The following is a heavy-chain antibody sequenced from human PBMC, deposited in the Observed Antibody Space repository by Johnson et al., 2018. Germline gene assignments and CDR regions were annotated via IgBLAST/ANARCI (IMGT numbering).Heavy chain of an antibody. CDR1: GYTFTDYH. CDR2: VNPSGGST. D-gene: IGHD2-21*01. CDR3: ARTLVVLTPYCMDV. J-gene: IGHJ6*02. V-gene: IGHV1-46*01. Sequence: QVQLVQSGAEVKKPGASVRVSCKASGYTFTDYHVHWVRQAPGEGLEWMGIVNPSGGSTTYSQKFQGRVTVTWDTSTGPGYMEVNTLRPEDTAVYFCARTLVVLTPYCMDVWGQGTTVIISS.